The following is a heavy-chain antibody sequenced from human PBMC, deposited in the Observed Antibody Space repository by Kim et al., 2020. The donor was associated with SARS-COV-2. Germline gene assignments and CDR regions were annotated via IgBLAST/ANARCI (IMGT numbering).Heavy chain of an antibody. J-gene: IGHJ4*02. Sequence: GGSLRLSCAASGFTFGNSDMTWVRQAPGKGLEWVSVITFTGTNTYYADSVKGRFTISRDNFRNTLYLQMDNLGADDTAVYYCAIGGRSSSWYYHYLEYWGKGTLVTVSA. CDR2: ITFTGTNT. D-gene: IGHD6-13*01. CDR3: AIGGRSSSWYYHYLEY. V-gene: IGHV3-23*01. CDR1: GFTFGNSD.